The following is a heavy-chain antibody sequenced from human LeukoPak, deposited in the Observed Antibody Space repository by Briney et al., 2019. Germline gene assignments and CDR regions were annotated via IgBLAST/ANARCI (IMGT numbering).Heavy chain of an antibody. J-gene: IGHJ4*02. CDR1: GGSITSYY. D-gene: IGHD2-15*01. Sequence: PSETLSLTCTVSGGSITSYYWTWIRQPPGRGPEWIGYIYYSEGTNYNPSLKSRITISIDTSKNQFSLKMRSVTAADTALYYCARAYCSGGSCYLGRHTIDYWGQGTLVTVSS. CDR3: ARAYCSGGSCYLGRHTIDY. CDR2: IYYSEGT. V-gene: IGHV4-59*08.